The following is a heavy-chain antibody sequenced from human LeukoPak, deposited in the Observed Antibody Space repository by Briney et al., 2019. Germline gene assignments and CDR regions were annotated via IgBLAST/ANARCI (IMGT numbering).Heavy chain of an antibody. D-gene: IGHD3-22*01. CDR2: INPKTDGT. J-gene: IGHJ3*02. CDR1: GYTFTDYY. Sequence: GASVKVSCKASGYTFTDYYMHWVRQAPGRGLEWMGWINPKTDGTSYGQRVQGRVSMTTDTSIATFYMDLSSLTSDDTAVYYCAPAGYYDSSGSSHDAFDIWGQGTMVTVSS. V-gene: IGHV1-2*02. CDR3: APAGYYDSSGSSHDAFDI.